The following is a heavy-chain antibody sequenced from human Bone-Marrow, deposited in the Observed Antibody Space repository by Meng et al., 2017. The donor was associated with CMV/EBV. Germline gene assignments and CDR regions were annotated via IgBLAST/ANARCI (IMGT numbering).Heavy chain of an antibody. CDR2: ISSSGSTI. D-gene: IGHD5-18*01. CDR3: AKGDTAMVRGAFDY. CDR1: GFTFSDYY. Sequence: GESLKISCAASGFTFSDYYMSWIRQAPGKGLEWVSYISSSGSTIYYADSVKGRFTISRDNAKNSLYLQMNSLRAEDTAVYYCAKGDTAMVRGAFDYWGQGTLVTVSS. V-gene: IGHV3-11*04. J-gene: IGHJ4*02.